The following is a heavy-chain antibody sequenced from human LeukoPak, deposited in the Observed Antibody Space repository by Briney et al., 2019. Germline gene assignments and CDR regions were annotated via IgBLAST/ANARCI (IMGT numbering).Heavy chain of an antibody. CDR3: ARHVRYGDYEV. CDR2: IYYSGST. V-gene: IGHV4-39*01. CDR1: GGSISSYY. J-gene: IGHJ3*01. Sequence: SETLSLTCTVSGGSISSYYWGWIRQPPGKGLECIGSIYYSGSTYYNPSLKSRVTISVDTSKNQFSLGLSSVTAADTAFYYCARHVRYGDYEVWGQGTMVTVSS. D-gene: IGHD4-17*01.